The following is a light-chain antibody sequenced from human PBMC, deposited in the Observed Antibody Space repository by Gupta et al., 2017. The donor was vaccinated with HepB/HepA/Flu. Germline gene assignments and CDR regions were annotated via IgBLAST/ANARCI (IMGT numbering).Light chain of an antibody. CDR3: CSYAAGRGTVL. V-gene: IGLV2-23*02. CDR2: EVN. CDR1: SSDVGSYKV. J-gene: IGLJ2*01. Sequence: QSALTQPASVSGSPGQSITISCTGSSSDVGSYKVVSWYQQHPGKAPKVIIYEVNKRPSGISNRFSGSKSGNTASLTISGLQAEDEADYYCCSYAAGRGTVLFGGGTKLTVL.